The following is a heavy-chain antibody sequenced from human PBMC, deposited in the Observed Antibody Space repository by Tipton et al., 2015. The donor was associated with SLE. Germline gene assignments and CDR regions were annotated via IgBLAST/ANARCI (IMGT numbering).Heavy chain of an antibody. CDR2: VHKSGTT. CDR3: ARDGYSRVDY. CDR1: GGSISSYY. J-gene: IGHJ4*02. D-gene: IGHD5-24*01. V-gene: IGHV4-4*08. Sequence: TLSLTCTVSGGSISSYYWTWIRQPPGKGLEWIGDVHKSGTTNYNPSLKSRVTMTTDPSTTTAYMELRNLTSDDTAVYFCARDGYSRVDYWGQGTLVTVSS.